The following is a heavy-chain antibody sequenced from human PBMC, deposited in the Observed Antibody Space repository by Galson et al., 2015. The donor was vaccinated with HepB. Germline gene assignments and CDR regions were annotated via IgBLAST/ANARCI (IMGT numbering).Heavy chain of an antibody. CDR3: AKDNDHNFDY. CDR2: INTYNDVT. Sequence: SVKVSCKATGSTFNTYGIFWVRQAPGQGLEWMGWINTYNDVTNYAQKFQGRVTMTTDTSTSTAYLELRSLRSDDTAVYYCAKDNDHNFDYWGQGTLVTVSS. J-gene: IGHJ4*02. D-gene: IGHD2-8*01. CDR1: GSTFNTYG. V-gene: IGHV1-18*04.